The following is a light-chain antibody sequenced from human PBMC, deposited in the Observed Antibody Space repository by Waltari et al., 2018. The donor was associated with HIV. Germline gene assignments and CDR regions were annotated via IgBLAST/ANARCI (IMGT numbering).Light chain of an antibody. Sequence: SVLTQPPSASGPPGQRVTISCSGGRSNIGDTTVNWYPHLAGTAPKLLISKSDERPAEVRDRVSVSKSDTSASLAISGLQSVDEADYYCATWDDSLNGRVFGGGTKLTVL. CDR2: KSD. CDR3: ATWDDSLNGRV. CDR1: RSNIGDTT. V-gene: IGLV1-44*01. J-gene: IGLJ3*02.